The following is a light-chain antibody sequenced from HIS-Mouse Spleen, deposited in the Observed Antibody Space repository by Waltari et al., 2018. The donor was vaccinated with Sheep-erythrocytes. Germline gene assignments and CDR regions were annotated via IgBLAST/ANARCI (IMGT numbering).Light chain of an antibody. J-gene: IGLJ3*02. CDR2: RNN. CDR1: SSNIGSNY. Sequence: QSVLTQPPSASGTPGQRVTISCSGSSSNIGSNYVYWYQQLPGTVPKLLIYRNNQRPSGVPARFSGSKSGTSASLAISGLRSEDEADYYCAAWDDSLSGPVFGGGTKLTVL. CDR3: AAWDDSLSGPV. V-gene: IGLV1-47*01.